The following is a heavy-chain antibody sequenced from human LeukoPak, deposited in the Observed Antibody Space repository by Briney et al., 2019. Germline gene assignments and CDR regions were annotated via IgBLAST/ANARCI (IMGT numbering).Heavy chain of an antibody. Sequence: SETLSLTCAVSGYSISSGYYWGWIRQPPGKGLEWIGSIYHSVSTYYNPSLKSRVTISVDTSKNQFSLKLSSVTAADTAVYYCARQSCSSTSCYTRFDYWGQGTLVTVSS. CDR3: ARQSCSSTSCYTRFDY. D-gene: IGHD2-2*02. J-gene: IGHJ4*02. V-gene: IGHV4-38-2*01. CDR1: GYSISSGYY. CDR2: IYHSVST.